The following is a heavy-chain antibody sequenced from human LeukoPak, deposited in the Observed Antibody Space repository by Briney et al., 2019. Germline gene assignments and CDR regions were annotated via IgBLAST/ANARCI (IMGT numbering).Heavy chain of an antibody. CDR3: APLGGIRGAHWSNP. V-gene: IGHV3-30*07. CDR1: GFTFSSYA. J-gene: IGHJ5*02. CDR2: ISYDGSNK. D-gene: IGHD3-10*01. Sequence: GGSLRLSCAASGFTFSSYAMHWVRQAPGKGLEWVALISYDGSNKYSADSVKGRFTISRDNSKNTLYLQMNSLRAEDTAVYYCAPLGGIRGAHWSNPWGERT.